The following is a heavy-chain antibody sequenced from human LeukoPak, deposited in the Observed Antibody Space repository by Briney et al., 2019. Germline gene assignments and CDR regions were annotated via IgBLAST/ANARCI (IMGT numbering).Heavy chain of an antibody. Sequence: PGGSLRLSCAASGFTFSSYWMHWVRQAPGKGLVWVSRINSDGSSTSYADSVKGRFTISRDNAKNTLYLQMNSLRAEDTAVYYCASKAARRPSDYWGQGTLVTVSS. D-gene: IGHD6-6*01. V-gene: IGHV3-74*01. CDR3: ASKAARRPSDY. CDR1: GFTFSSYW. J-gene: IGHJ4*02. CDR2: INSDGSST.